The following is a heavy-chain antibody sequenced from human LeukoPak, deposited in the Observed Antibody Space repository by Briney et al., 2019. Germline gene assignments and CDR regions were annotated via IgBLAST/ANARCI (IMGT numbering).Heavy chain of an antibody. CDR3: AKDRRGSSWYRSLDY. J-gene: IGHJ4*02. V-gene: IGHV3-30*02. CDR2: IRYDGSNK. CDR1: GFTFSSYG. D-gene: IGHD6-13*01. Sequence: GGSLRLSCAASGFTFSSYGMHWVRQAPGKGLEWVAFIRYDGSNKYYADSVKGRFTISRDNSKTTLYLQMNSLRAEDTAVYYCAKDRRGSSWYRSLDYWGQGTLVTVSS.